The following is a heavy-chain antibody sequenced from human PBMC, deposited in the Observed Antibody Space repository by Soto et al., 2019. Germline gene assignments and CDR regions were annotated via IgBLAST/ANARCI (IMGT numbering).Heavy chain of an antibody. D-gene: IGHD6-19*01. J-gene: IGHJ4*02. CDR3: ARGEAVAALVPFYYYFDY. CDR2: INPNSGGT. CDR1: GYTFTGYY. V-gene: IGHV1-2*04. Sequence: ASVKVSCKASGYTFTGYYMHWVRQAPGQGLEWMGWINPNSGGTNYAQKFQGWVTMTRDTSISTAYMELSRLRSDDTAVYYCARGEAVAALVPFYYYFDYWGQGTLVTVSS.